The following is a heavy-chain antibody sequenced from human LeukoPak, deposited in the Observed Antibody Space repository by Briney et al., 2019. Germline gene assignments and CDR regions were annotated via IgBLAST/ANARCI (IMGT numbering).Heavy chain of an antibody. D-gene: IGHD2-2*01. V-gene: IGHV1-2*02. J-gene: IGHJ6*03. CDR3: ARGYCSSTSCYPHLYYYYYMDV. CDR2: INPNSGGT. Sequence: ASVKVSCKASGYTFTGYYMHWVRQAPGQGLEWMGWINPNSGGTNYAQKFQGRVTMTRDTSISTAYMELSRLRSDDTAVYYCARGYCSSTSCYPHLYYYYYMDVWGKGTTVTVSS. CDR1: GYTFTGYY.